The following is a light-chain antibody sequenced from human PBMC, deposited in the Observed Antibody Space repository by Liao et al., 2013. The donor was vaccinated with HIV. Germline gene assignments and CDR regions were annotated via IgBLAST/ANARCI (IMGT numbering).Light chain of an antibody. Sequence: SYELTQPPSVSVAPGKAAAISCGGNNIGGKSVHWYQQRPGQAPLLVIYYDTDRPSGIPERFSGSNSGNTATLTISGTQPVDEADYYCQAWDRSTVLFGGGTKLTVL. J-gene: IGLJ2*01. CDR3: QAWDRSTVL. CDR2: YDT. V-gene: IGLV3-21*01. CDR1: NIGGKS.